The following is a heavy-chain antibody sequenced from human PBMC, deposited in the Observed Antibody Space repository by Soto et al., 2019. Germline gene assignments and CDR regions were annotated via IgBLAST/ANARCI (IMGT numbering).Heavy chain of an antibody. V-gene: IGHV3-30-3*01. CDR1: GFTFSSYA. Sequence: PGGSLRLSCAASGFTFSSYAMHWVRQAPGKGLEWVAVISYDGSNKYYADSVKGRFTISRDNSKNTLYLQMNSLRAEDTAVYYCARDYYYDSSLDYWGQGTLVTVSS. CDR2: ISYDGSNK. D-gene: IGHD3-22*01. CDR3: ARDYYYDSSLDY. J-gene: IGHJ4*02.